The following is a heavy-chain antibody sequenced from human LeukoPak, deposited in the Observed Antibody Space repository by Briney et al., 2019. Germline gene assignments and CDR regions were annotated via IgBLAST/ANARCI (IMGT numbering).Heavy chain of an antibody. D-gene: IGHD3-22*01. J-gene: IGHJ4*02. CDR3: AREGYYYDSSGYYYADY. Sequence: GASVKVSCKASGGTFSSYAISWVRQAPGQGLEWMGRIIPIFGTANYAQKFQGRVTITTDESTSTAYMELSSLRSEDTAVYYCAREGYYYDSSGYYYADYWGQGTLVTVSS. CDR2: IIPIFGTA. CDR1: GGTFSSYA. V-gene: IGHV1-69*05.